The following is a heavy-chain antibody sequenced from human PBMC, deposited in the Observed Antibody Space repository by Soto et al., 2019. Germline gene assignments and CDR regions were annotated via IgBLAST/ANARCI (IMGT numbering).Heavy chain of an antibody. D-gene: IGHD5-12*01. CDR2: INAYNGNT. CDR1: GYTFTSYG. Sequence: QVQLVQSGAEVKKPGASVKVSCKASGYTFTSYGISWVRQAPGQGLEWMGWINAYNGNTKYAQKRQGRXTXTXXTSTSTAYMELRSLRSDDTAVYYCARDLAISIFDYWGQGTLVTVSS. CDR3: ARDLAISIFDY. V-gene: IGHV1-18*01. J-gene: IGHJ4*02.